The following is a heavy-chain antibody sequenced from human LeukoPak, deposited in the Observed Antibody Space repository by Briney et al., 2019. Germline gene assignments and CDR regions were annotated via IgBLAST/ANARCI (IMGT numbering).Heavy chain of an antibody. Sequence: SETLSLTCTVSGGSISSSSYYWGWIRQPPGKGLEWIGEINHSGSTNYNPSLKSRVTISVDTSKNQFSLKLSSVTAADTAVYYCAREMVYYDILTGYYPIRNYYYYYYMDVWGKGTTVTVSS. CDR2: INHSGST. V-gene: IGHV4-39*07. D-gene: IGHD3-9*01. CDR3: AREMVYYDILTGYYPIRNYYYYYYMDV. CDR1: GGSISSSSYY. J-gene: IGHJ6*03.